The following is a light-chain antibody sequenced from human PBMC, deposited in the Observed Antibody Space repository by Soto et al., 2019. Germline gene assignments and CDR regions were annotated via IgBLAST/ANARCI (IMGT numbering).Light chain of an antibody. V-gene: IGKV3-20*01. CDR1: QGVSGSY. CDR2: GAS. J-gene: IGKJ1*01. CDR3: QHYGSTTLT. Sequence: EIVLTQSPGTLSLSPGERATLSCRASQGVSGSYLAWYQQKPGQAPRLLIYGASSRATGIPNRFSGSESGTDFSLTISRLEPEDFAVYYCQHYGSTTLTFGQGPKVEIK.